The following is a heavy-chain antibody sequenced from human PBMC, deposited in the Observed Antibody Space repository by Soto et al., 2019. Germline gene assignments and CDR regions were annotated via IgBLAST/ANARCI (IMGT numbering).Heavy chain of an antibody. D-gene: IGHD6-25*01. CDR3: ARDRIAAAYYYYGMDV. CDR2: IIPILGIA. CDR1: GGTFSSYT. J-gene: IGHJ6*02. Sequence: GASVKVSCKASGGTFSSYTLSWVRQAPGQGLEWMGRIIPILGIANYAQKLQGRVTMTTDTSTSTAYMELRSLRSDDTAVYYCARDRIAAAYYYYGMDVWGQGTTVTVSS. V-gene: IGHV1-69*04.